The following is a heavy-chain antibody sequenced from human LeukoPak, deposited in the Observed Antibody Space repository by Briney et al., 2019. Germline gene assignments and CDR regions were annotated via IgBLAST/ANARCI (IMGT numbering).Heavy chain of an antibody. J-gene: IGHJ1*01. CDR2: INPSGGST. Sequence: ASVKVSCKASGYTYTSYYMHWVRQAPGQGLEWMGIINPSGGSTSYAQKFQGRVTMTRDTSTSTVYMELSSLRSEDTAVYYCARAPIAAHFQHWGQGTLVTVSS. CDR3: ARAPIAAHFQH. CDR1: GYTYTSYY. D-gene: IGHD6-13*01. V-gene: IGHV1-46*03.